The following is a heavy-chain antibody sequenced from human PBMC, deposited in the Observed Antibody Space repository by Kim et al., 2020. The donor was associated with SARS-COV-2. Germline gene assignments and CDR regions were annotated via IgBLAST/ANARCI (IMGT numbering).Heavy chain of an antibody. Sequence: KGRFTISRDNSKNSLYLQMNSLRTEDTALYYCAKESSGSYLGNQYGMDVWGQGTTVTVSS. J-gene: IGHJ6*02. V-gene: IGHV3-43*01. CDR3: AKESSGSYLGNQYGMDV. D-gene: IGHD1-26*01.